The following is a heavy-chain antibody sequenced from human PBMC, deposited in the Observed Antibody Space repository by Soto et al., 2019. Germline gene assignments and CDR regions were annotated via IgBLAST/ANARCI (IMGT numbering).Heavy chain of an antibody. CDR2: IYSSGST. CDR3: AQNGQWLATPPVA. V-gene: IGHV4-4*07. D-gene: IGHD6-19*01. J-gene: IGHJ4*02. Sequence: SETLSLTCTVTGGAISGYYWTWIRQSDGEGLEWIGRIYSSGSTNYNPSLKSRVTISLDTSMNYFSLSLRAEDTAIYYCAQNGQWLATPPVAWGQGSLVTVSS. CDR1: GGAISGYY.